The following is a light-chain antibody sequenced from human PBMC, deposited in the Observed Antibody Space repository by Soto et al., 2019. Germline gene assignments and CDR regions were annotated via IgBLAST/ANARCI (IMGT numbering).Light chain of an antibody. CDR2: AAS. Sequence: EIVMTQSPATLSVSPGETATLSCRATQSAGSAVALYPHKPCQAPRLLIVAASIRATGVPVKFTGGESGTEFTLTISSLQSEDFAVYYCQQYRNWPPLTFGGGTTVEIK. CDR1: QSAGSA. CDR3: QQYRNWPPLT. J-gene: IGKJ4*01. V-gene: IGKV3-15*01.